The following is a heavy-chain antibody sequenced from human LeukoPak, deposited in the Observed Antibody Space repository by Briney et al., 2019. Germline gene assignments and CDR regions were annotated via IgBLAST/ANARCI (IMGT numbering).Heavy chain of an antibody. J-gene: IGHJ4*02. D-gene: IGHD3-22*01. CDR1: GFTFSSYW. CDR3: AKAPRHYYDSSGIDY. Sequence: PGGSLRLSCAASGFTFSSYWMSWVRQAPGKGLEWVANIKQDGSEKYYVDSVKGRFTISRDNAKNSLYLQMNSLRAEDTALYYCAKAPRHYYDSSGIDYWGQGTLVTVSS. V-gene: IGHV3-7*03. CDR2: IKQDGSEK.